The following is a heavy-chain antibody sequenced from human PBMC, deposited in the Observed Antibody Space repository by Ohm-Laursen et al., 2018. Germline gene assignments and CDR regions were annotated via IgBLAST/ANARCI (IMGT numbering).Heavy chain of an antibody. CDR3: ARDVPGIVASRGGG. CDR2: IYSGGDM. D-gene: IGHD3-16*01. CDR1: GFTFSSYA. Sequence: SLRFSCSASGFTFSSYAMSWVRQAPGKGLEWVSLIYSGGDMFYADSVKGRFTISRDKSKNTLYLQMNSLRVEDTAMYFCARDVPGIVASRGGGWGQGTLVTVSS. V-gene: IGHV3-23*03. J-gene: IGHJ4*02.